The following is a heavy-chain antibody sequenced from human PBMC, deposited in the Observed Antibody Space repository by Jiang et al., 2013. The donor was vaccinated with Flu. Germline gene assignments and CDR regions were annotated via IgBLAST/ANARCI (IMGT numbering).Heavy chain of an antibody. CDR1: YIFTTYS. D-gene: IGHD2-2*01. J-gene: IGHJ6*02. CDR3: ARWCSSAGCYAGGYYYGMDV. CDR2: INTGNGNT. V-gene: IGHV1-3*04. Sequence: YIFTTYSLHWLRQAPGQRPEWMGWINTGNGNTKYSQKFRDRVTITRDTSASTAYMELSSLRSEDTAVYYCARWCSSAGCYAGGYYYGMDVWGQGTTVTVSS.